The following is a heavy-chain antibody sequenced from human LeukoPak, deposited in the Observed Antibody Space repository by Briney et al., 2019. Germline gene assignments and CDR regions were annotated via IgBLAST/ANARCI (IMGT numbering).Heavy chain of an antibody. CDR2: VYISGST. V-gene: IGHV4-4*07. CDR1: GGSVSDYY. Sequence: KLSETLSLTCSVSGGSVSDYYWSWIRQSAGKGLEWIGRVYISGSTKYNPSLRGRVTMSVDTSKNQFSLKLTSMTAADTAIYYCARGGSGNGDASDMWGPGTMVTVSS. D-gene: IGHD5-12*01. CDR3: ARGGSGNGDASDM. J-gene: IGHJ3*02.